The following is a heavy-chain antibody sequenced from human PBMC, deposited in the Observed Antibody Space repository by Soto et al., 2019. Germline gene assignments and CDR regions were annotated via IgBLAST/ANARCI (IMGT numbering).Heavy chain of an antibody. Sequence: GGSLRLACAASGFTFSSYAMSWVRQAPGKGLEWVSAISGSGGSTYYADSVKGRFTISRDNSKNTLYLQMNSLRAEDTAVYYFAKDVMTTVTTIDYWGQGTLVTVSS. J-gene: IGHJ4*02. CDR2: ISGSGGST. CDR1: GFTFSSYA. CDR3: AKDVMTTVTTIDY. D-gene: IGHD4-17*01. V-gene: IGHV3-23*01.